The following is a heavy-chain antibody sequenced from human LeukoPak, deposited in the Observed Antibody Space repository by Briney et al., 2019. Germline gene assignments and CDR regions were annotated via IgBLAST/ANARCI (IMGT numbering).Heavy chain of an antibody. CDR3: AKDHPRYYGSGSFQPRFDP. D-gene: IGHD3-10*01. Sequence: PGGSLRLSCGASGFTFSSYAMSWVRQGPGKGLEWVSGISGSGDSTKYADSVKGRFTISRDNSKNTLYLQMNSLRAEDTAVYYCAKDHPRYYGSGSFQPRFDPWGQGTLVTVSS. CDR1: GFTFSSYA. J-gene: IGHJ5*02. V-gene: IGHV3-23*01. CDR2: ISGSGDST.